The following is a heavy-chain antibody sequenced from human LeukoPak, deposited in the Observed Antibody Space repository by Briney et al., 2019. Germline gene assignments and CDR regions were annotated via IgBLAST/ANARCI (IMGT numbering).Heavy chain of an antibody. V-gene: IGHV1-69*06. CDR1: GGTFSSYA. CDR2: IIPIFGTA. Sequence: ASVKVSCEASGGTFSSYAISWVRQAPGQGLEWMGGIIPIFGTANYAQKFQGRVTITADKSTSTAYMELSSLRSEDTAVYYCARVLSGRGSLYSYYYYMDVWGKGTTVTISS. J-gene: IGHJ6*03. CDR3: ARVLSGRGSLYSYYYYMDV. D-gene: IGHD3-10*01.